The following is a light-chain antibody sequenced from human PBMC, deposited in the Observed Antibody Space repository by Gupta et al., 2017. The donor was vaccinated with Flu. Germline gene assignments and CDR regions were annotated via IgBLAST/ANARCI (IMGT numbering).Light chain of an antibody. J-gene: IGKJ4*01. Sequence: GDRVTITCRASQGASISLSWYQQRPGKAPQLLIYNTSSLQDGGPSRFSASGSGTYFTLTIDSLQPEDLATYYCLQTYRIPLTFGGGTRVDI. CDR1: QGASIS. CDR2: NTS. V-gene: IGKV1-39*01. CDR3: LQTYRIPLT.